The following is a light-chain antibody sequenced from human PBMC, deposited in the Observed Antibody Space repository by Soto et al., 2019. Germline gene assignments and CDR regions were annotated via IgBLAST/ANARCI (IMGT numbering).Light chain of an antibody. CDR2: GAS. V-gene: IGKV3-20*01. J-gene: IGKJ4*01. CDR3: QQYGTSPVT. Sequence: EIVLTQSPGTLSLSPGERATLSCRASQSVNNNYFAWYQQKPGQAPRLLIYGASSRATGIPDRFSGSGSGTDFTLTISRLEPEDLAVDDCQQYGTSPVTFGGGTKVEIK. CDR1: QSVNNNY.